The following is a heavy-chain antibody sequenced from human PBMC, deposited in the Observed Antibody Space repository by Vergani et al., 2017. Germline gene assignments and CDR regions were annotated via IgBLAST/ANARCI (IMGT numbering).Heavy chain of an antibody. CDR3: ATPQTVSTGGMEV. CDR1: GYTFTDHY. D-gene: IGHD5/OR15-5a*01. V-gene: IGHV1-69-2*01. Sequence: EVQLVQSGAEVKKPGATMKISCKVSGYTFTDHYMHWVKQAPGKGLEWMGLVDPEDGETIYAEKFKGRVTIAADTSTDTARLELGSLRSEDTAVYYCATPQTVSTGGMEVWGQGTTVIVSS. CDR2: VDPEDGET. J-gene: IGHJ6*02.